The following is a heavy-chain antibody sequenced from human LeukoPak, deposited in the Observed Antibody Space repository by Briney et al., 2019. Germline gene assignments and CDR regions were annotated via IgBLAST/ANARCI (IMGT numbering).Heavy chain of an antibody. D-gene: IGHD4-11*01. Sequence: SVKVSCKASGGTFSSYAISWVRQAPGQGLEWMGRIIPILGIANYAQKFQGRVTMTRDTSTTTVYMELSSLGSEDTAVYYCARQQGLQNLNFDYWGQGALVTVSS. CDR3: ARQQGLQNLNFDY. CDR1: GGTFSSYA. J-gene: IGHJ4*02. CDR2: IIPILGIA. V-gene: IGHV1-69*04.